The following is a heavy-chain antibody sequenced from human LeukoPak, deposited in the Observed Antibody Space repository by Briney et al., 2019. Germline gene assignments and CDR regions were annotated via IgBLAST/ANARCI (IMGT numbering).Heavy chain of an antibody. D-gene: IGHD6-19*01. CDR1: GYTFTSYG. CDR3: ARDTGYSSGWYTNYYYYYMDV. CDR2: ISAYNGNT. V-gene: IGHV1-18*01. J-gene: IGHJ6*03. Sequence: GASVKVSCKASGYTFTSYGISWVRQAPGQGLEWMGWISAYNGNTNYAQKLQGRVTMTTDTSTSTAYMELRSLRSDDTAVYYCARDTGYSSGWYTNYYYYYMDVWGKGTTVTVSS.